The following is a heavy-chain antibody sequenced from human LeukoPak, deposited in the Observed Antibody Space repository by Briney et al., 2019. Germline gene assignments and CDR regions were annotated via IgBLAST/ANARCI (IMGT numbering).Heavy chain of an antibody. V-gene: IGHV4-31*03. Sequence: SETLSLACTVSGGSISSGGYYWSWVRQHPGKGLEWIGYIYYSGSTYYNPSLKSRVTISVDTSKNQFSLKLSSVTAADTAVYYCARAGQQLVHDYWGQGTLVTVSS. D-gene: IGHD6-13*01. CDR3: ARAGQQLVHDY. J-gene: IGHJ4*02. CDR2: IYYSGST. CDR1: GGSISSGGYY.